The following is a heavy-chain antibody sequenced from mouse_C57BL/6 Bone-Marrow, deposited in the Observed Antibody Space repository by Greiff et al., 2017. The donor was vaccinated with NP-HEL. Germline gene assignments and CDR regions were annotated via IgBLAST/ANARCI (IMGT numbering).Heavy chain of an antibody. CDR2: INPGSGGT. V-gene: IGHV1-54*01. J-gene: IGHJ1*03. CDR3: ARCYGNFDV. D-gene: IGHD1-1*02. Sequence: VQLQQSGAELVRPGTSVKVSCKASGYAFTNYLLAWVKQRPGQGLEWIGVINPGSGGTNYTEKFKGKATLTADKSSSTAYMQLSSLTSEDSAVYFCARCYGNFDVWGTGTTVTVSS. CDR1: GYAFTNYL.